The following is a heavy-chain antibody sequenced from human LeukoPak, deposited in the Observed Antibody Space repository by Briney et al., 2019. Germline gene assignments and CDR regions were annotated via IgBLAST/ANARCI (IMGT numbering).Heavy chain of an antibody. CDR2: IYYSGST. D-gene: IGHD3-3*01. J-gene: IGHJ6*03. Sequence: SETLSLTCTVSGGSLSSYYWSWIRQPPGKGLEWIGYIYYSGSTNYNPSLKSRVTISVDTSKNQFSLKLSSVTAADTAVYYCARVSPITVFGVDYYYYMDVWGKGTTVTVSS. CDR1: GGSLSSYY. V-gene: IGHV4-59*01. CDR3: ARVSPITVFGVDYYYYMDV.